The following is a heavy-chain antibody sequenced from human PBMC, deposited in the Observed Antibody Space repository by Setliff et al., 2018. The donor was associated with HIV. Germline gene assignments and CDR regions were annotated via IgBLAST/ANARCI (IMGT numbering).Heavy chain of an antibody. D-gene: IGHD3-10*01. CDR1: GGSMSRVY. CDR3: ARSARFFYASGSRRYFDL. CDR2: IYTSESS. V-gene: IGHV4-4*08. J-gene: IGHJ2*01. Sequence: SETLSLTCSVSGGSMSRVYWTWIRQPPGKGLEWIGYIYTSESSNYNPSLKSRVTFSVDTSKNQFSLKLSSVTAADTAVYYCARSARFFYASGSRRYFDLWGRGTLVTVSS.